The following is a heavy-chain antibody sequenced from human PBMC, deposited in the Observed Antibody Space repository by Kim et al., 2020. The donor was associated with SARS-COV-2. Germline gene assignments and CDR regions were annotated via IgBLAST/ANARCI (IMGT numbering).Heavy chain of an antibody. D-gene: IGHD6-13*01. J-gene: IGHJ3*02. V-gene: IGHV1-2*02. CDR3: ARELRYSSSWRDAFDI. Sequence: KFQGRVTMTRDTSISTAYMELSRLRSDDTAVYYCARELRYSSSWRDAFDIWGQGTMVTVSS.